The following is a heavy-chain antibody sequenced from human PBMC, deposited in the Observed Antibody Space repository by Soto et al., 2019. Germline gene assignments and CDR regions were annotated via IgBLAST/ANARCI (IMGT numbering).Heavy chain of an antibody. Sequence: GGSLRLSCAASGFTFSSYAMSWVRQAPGKGLEWVSTISGSGGSTFHADSVKGRFTISRDNSKNTLNLQMNSLRAEDTAVYYCAKDCSGGICYDYWGQGTLVTVSS. CDR3: AKDCSGGICYDY. CDR2: ISGSGGST. CDR1: GFTFSSYA. V-gene: IGHV3-23*01. D-gene: IGHD2-15*01. J-gene: IGHJ4*02.